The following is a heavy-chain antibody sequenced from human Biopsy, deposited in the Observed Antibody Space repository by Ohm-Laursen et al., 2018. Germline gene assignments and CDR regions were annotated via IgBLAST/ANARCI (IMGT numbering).Heavy chain of an antibody. D-gene: IGHD4-23*01. CDR3: ARGSNDFGGLYFPR. J-gene: IGHJ4*02. Sequence: GTLSLTCTVSGGSFTGHYWSWIRQPPGEGLEWIGHISYAGYTSYNASLKSRVTISVDTSRNHFSLRLSSLTAADTAVYYCARGSNDFGGLYFPRWGQGTLLTVSS. CDR2: ISYAGYT. CDR1: GGSFTGHY. V-gene: IGHV4-59*11.